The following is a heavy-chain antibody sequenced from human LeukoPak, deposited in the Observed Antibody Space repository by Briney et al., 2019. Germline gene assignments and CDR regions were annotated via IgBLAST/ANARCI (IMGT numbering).Heavy chain of an antibody. CDR2: IKQDGSGI. Sequence: PGGSLRLSCAASGFTFSNYWMTWVRQAPGKGLEWVAKIKQDGSGIYYVDSVTGRFTISRDNAKNSVFLQMNSLRAEDTAVYYCAKDSGTYAFDYWGQGTLVTVSS. V-gene: IGHV3-7*04. CDR3: AKDSGTYAFDY. D-gene: IGHD1-26*01. J-gene: IGHJ4*02. CDR1: GFTFSNYW.